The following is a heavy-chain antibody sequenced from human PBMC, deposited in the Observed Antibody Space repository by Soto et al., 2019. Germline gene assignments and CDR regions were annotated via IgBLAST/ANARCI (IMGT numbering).Heavy chain of an antibody. CDR2: IFYKGTI. J-gene: IGHJ4*02. D-gene: IGHD3-16*02. CDR1: GDSISPYY. Sequence: SETLSLTYTVSGDSISPYYWSWIRQPPGKGLEWIGYIFYKGTIKYNPSLKSRVTISVDTSQNQFSLKLRSVTAADTAVYYCAGDSTSLDYWGQGALVTVSS. CDR3: AGDSTSLDY. V-gene: IGHV4-59*01.